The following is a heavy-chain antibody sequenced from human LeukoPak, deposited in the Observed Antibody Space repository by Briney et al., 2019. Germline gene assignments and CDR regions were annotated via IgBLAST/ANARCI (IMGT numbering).Heavy chain of an antibody. CDR1: GFTFSSYA. CDR3: AKDGGWLVSRGFDY. CDR2: NSDTGGST. Sequence: PGGSLRLSCAASGFTFSSYAMSWVRQAPGQGLEWVSANSDTGGSTYFADTVKVRFTISRDNSKNTRYLQMNSLRADDTAVYYCAKDGGWLVSRGFDYWGQGTLVTVSS. V-gene: IGHV3-23*01. D-gene: IGHD6-19*01. J-gene: IGHJ4*02.